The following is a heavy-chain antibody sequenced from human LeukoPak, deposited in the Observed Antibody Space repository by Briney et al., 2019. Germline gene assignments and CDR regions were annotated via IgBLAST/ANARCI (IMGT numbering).Heavy chain of an antibody. J-gene: IGHJ3*02. CDR1: GFTFSSYS. D-gene: IGHD2-2*01. CDR2: ISGSGGST. Sequence: GGSLRLSCAASGFTFSSYSMSWVRQAPGKGLEWVSAISGSGGSTYYADSVKGRFTISRDNSKNTLYLQMNSLRAEDTAVYYCASNSVVPAAISDGAFDIWGQGTMVTVSS. V-gene: IGHV3-23*01. CDR3: ASNSVVPAAISDGAFDI.